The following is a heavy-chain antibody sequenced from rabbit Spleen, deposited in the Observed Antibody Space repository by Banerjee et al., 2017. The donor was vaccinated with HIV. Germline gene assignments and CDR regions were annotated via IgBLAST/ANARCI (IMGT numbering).Heavy chain of an antibody. CDR1: GLDFNANYW. CDR3: VRDQAGDADYGPYYLNL. CDR2: IDGTIGAA. D-gene: IGHD2-1*01. V-gene: IGHV1S45*01. J-gene: IGHJ4*01. Sequence: QEQLEESGGGLVKPGASLTLTCRASGLDFNANYWMCWVRQAPGKGLEWIACIDGTIGAAYYASWAGGRFTISSHNAQNTLYLQLSSLTAADTATYFCVRDQAGDADYGPYYLNLWGPGTLVTVS.